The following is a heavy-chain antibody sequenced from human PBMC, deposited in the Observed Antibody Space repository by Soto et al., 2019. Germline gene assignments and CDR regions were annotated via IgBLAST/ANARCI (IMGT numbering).Heavy chain of an antibody. CDR2: INHSGST. V-gene: IGHV4-34*01. CDR1: GGSFSGYY. Sequence: SETLSLTCAVYGGSFSGYYWSWIRQPPGKGLEWIGEINHSGSTNYNPSLKSRVTISVDTSKNQFSLKLSSVTAADTAVYYCARNLYGDETDYWGQGTLVTVSS. J-gene: IGHJ4*02. D-gene: IGHD4-17*01. CDR3: ARNLYGDETDY.